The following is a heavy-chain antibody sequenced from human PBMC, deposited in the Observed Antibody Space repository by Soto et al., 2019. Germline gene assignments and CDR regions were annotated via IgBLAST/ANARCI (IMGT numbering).Heavy chain of an antibody. CDR3: AKDLDDYSSAIDF. D-gene: IGHD4-4*01. Sequence: EVQLLESGGGLVQPGGSLRLSCAASGFSFSEYSMTWVRQAPGKGLQWVSAISGDTATTHYADSVKGRFTISRDNSRDTLYLQMNSLRVEDTAIYYCAKDLDDYSSAIDFWGQGTLVTVSS. CDR1: GFSFSEYS. J-gene: IGHJ4*02. CDR2: ISGDTATT. V-gene: IGHV3-23*01.